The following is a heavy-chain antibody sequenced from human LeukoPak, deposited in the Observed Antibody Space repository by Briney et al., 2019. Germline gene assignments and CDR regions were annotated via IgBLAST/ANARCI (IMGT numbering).Heavy chain of an antibody. J-gene: IGHJ6*03. Sequence: SETLSLTCTVSGGSISSSSYYWGWLRQPPGKGLEWIGSIYYSGSTYYNPSLKSRVTISVDTSKNQYSLKLSSVTAADTAVYYCARHRPLGTYSGPPYYYYYYYMDVWGKGTTVTVSS. CDR2: IYYSGST. CDR3: ARHRPLGTYSGPPYYYYYYYMDV. CDR1: GGSISSSSYY. V-gene: IGHV4-39*01. D-gene: IGHD1-26*01.